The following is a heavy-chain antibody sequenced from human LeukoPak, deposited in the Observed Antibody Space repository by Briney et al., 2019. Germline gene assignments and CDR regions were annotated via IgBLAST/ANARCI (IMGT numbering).Heavy chain of an antibody. CDR2: ISDDGSNK. CDR1: GFTISSFA. J-gene: IGHJ4*02. CDR3: SREGEDDFWSAFDY. D-gene: IGHD3-3*01. Sequence: GRSLRLSCAASGFTISSFAMHWVRQAPGKGLEWVAVISDDGSNKHYADSLKDRFTISRDNSKNTLYLQMNSLRGEDTAVYYCSREGEDDFWSAFDYWGQGTLVTVSS. V-gene: IGHV3-30*01.